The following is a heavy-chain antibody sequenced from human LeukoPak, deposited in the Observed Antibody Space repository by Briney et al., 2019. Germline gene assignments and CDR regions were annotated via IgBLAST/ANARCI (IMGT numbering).Heavy chain of an antibody. CDR2: IYYSGST. Sequence: KPSETLSLTCTVSGGSISSYYWSWIRQPPGKGLEWIGYIYYSGSTNYNPSLKSRVTISVDTSKNQFSLKLSSVTAADTAVYYCASWYSSSSAPFDYWGQGTLVTVSS. D-gene: IGHD6-13*01. V-gene: IGHV4-59*01. CDR3: ASWYSSSSAPFDY. CDR1: GGSISSYY. J-gene: IGHJ4*02.